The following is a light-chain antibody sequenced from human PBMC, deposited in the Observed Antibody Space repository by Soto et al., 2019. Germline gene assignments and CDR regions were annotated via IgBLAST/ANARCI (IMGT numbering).Light chain of an antibody. CDR3: QQYNSFWWT. V-gene: IGKV1-5*01. Sequence: DIQMTQSPSTLSASVGDRVTITCRASQSISNWLAWYQQKPGKAPKLLIYDASNLESGVPSRFSGSGSGTEFTLTISSLQADDFGTYFCQQYNSFWWTFGQGPR. CDR1: QSISNW. J-gene: IGKJ1*01. CDR2: DAS.